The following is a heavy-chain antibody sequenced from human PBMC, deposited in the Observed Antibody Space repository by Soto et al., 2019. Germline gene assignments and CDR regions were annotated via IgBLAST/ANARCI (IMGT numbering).Heavy chain of an antibody. D-gene: IGHD3-10*01. V-gene: IGHV4-30-4*01. Sequence: PSETLSLTCTVSGGSISSGDYYWSWIRQHPGKGLEWIGYIYYSGSTYYNPSLKSRVTISVDTSKNQFSPKLSYVTAADTAVYYCARGSMVRGVLRDYYYGMDVWGQGTTVTVSS. CDR1: GGSISSGDYY. CDR3: ARGSMVRGVLRDYYYGMDV. CDR2: IYYSGST. J-gene: IGHJ6*02.